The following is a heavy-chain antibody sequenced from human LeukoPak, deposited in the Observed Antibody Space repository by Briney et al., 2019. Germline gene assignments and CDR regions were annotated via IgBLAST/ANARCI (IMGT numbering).Heavy chain of an antibody. CDR2: ISAYNGNT. CDR1: GYSFTDYG. V-gene: IGHV1-18*01. D-gene: IGHD3-3*01. Sequence: RASVKVSCKTSGYSFTDYGITWVRQAPGQGLEWMGWISAYNGNTNYAQKLQGRVTMTTDTSTTTAYMDLRSLRSDDTAVYYCARVDAREPITIFVPTRGNWFDPWGQGTLVTVSS. CDR3: ARVDAREPITIFVPTRGNWFDP. J-gene: IGHJ5*02.